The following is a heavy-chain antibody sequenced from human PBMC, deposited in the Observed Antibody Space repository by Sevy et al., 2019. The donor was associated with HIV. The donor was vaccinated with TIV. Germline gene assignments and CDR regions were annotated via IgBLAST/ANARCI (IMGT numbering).Heavy chain of an antibody. J-gene: IGHJ4*02. CDR1: GFIFSNYA. Sequence: GGSLRLSCATSGFIFSNYAVHWIRQAPGKGLEWVAVIWYDGTDKNYADSVQGRFAISRDNSKNTLYLQMNSLRVEDTAVYYCARYWGRDGHSIDYWGQGTLVTVSS. D-gene: IGHD3-16*01. CDR2: IWYDGTDK. V-gene: IGHV3-33*01. CDR3: ARYWGRDGHSIDY.